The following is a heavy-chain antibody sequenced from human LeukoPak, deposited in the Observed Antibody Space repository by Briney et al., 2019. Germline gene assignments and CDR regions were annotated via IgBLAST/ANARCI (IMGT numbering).Heavy chain of an antibody. D-gene: IGHD6-13*01. CDR2: IYHSGST. CDR1: GYSISSGYY. V-gene: IGHV4-38-2*02. CDR3: ARGLGSSWYRNWFDP. Sequence: SETLSLTCTASGYSISSGYYWAWIRQPPGKGLEWIGSIYHSGSTYYNPSLKSRVTISVDTSKNQFSLKLSSVIAADTAVYYCARGLGSSWYRNWFDPWGQGTLVTVSS. J-gene: IGHJ5*02.